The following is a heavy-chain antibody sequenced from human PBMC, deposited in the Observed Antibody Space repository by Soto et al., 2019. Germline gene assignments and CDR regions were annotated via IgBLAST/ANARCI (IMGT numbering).Heavy chain of an antibody. J-gene: IGHJ6*02. V-gene: IGHV4-31*03. D-gene: IGHD4-17*01. CDR3: ARDKNDFGDYVSPYYYYGMGV. Sequence: SETLSLTCTVSGGSISSGGYYWSWIRQHPGKGLEWIGYIYYSGSTYYNPSLKSRVTISVDTSKNQFSLKLSSVTASDTAVYYCARDKNDFGDYVSPYYYYGMGVRGQGTTGTVSS. CDR1: GGSISSGGYY. CDR2: IYYSGST.